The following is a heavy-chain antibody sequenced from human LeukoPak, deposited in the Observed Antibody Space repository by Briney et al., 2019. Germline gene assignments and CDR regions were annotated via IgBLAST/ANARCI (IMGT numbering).Heavy chain of an antibody. CDR2: INPNSGGT. CDR3: ARARGYSYTY. D-gene: IGHD5-18*01. J-gene: IGHJ4*02. CDR1: GYTFTGYY. V-gene: IGHV1-2*02. Sequence: ASVKVSCKASGYTFTGYYIHWVRQAPGQGLEWMGWINPNSGGTNYAQKFQGRVTMTRDTSISTAYMELSRLRSDDTAVYYCARARGYSYTYWGQGTLVTVSS.